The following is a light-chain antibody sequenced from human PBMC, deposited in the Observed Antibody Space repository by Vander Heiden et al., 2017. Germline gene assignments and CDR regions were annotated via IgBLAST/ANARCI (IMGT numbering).Light chain of an antibody. CDR3: QQLNSYLFT. J-gene: IGKJ3*01. CDR2: AAS. CDR1: QGISSY. V-gene: IGKV1-9*01. Sequence: IQLTQSPSSLSASVGDRVTITCRASQGISSYLAWYQQKPGKAPKLLIYAASTLQSGVPSRFSGSGSGTDFTLTISSLQPEDFATYYCQQLNSYLFTFGPGTKVDMK.